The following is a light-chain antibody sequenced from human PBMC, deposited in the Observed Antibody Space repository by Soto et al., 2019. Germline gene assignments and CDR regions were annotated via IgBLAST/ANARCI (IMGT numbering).Light chain of an antibody. J-gene: IGKJ5*01. CDR2: GAS. V-gene: IGKV3D-20*02. Sequence: PGERATLSCGASQTVTSNYLAWYQQKPGQAPRLLIFGASIRVTGIPDRFIGSGSGTDFTLTISSLEPEDFAVYYCQQRSNWPPITFGQGTRLEIK. CDR3: QQRSNWPPIT. CDR1: QTVTSNY.